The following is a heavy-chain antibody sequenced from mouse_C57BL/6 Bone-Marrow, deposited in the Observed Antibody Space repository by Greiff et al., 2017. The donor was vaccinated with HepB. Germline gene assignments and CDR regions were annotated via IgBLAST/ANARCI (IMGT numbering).Heavy chain of an antibody. CDR2: FYPGSGSI. CDR3: ARHERALRGYGSSAWFAY. J-gene: IGHJ3*01. D-gene: IGHD1-1*01. V-gene: IGHV1-62-2*01. CDR1: GYTFTEYT. Sequence: VKLMESGAELVKPGASVKLSCKASGYTFTEYTIHWVKQRSGQGLEWIGWFYPGSGSIKYNEKFKDKATLTADKSSSTVYMELSRLTSEDSAVYFCARHERALRGYGSSAWFAYWGQGTLVTVSA.